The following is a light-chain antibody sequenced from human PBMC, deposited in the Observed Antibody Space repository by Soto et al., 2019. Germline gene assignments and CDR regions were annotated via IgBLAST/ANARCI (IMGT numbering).Light chain of an antibody. CDR1: QSVSSN. CDR3: QYYGSSST. Sequence: EIVMTQSPATLSVSPGERATLSCRASQSVSSNLAWYQQKPGQAPRLLVYGASTRPTGIPTRFSGSGSGTEFTLTINSLQSEDFAVYFCQYYGSSSTFGQGTKVDIK. CDR2: GAS. V-gene: IGKV3-15*01. J-gene: IGKJ1*01.